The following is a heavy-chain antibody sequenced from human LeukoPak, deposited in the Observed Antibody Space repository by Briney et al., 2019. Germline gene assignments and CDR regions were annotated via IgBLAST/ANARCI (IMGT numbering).Heavy chain of an antibody. J-gene: IGHJ5*02. D-gene: IGHD3-10*01. CDR1: GGSISSGDYY. Sequence: SETLSLTCTVSGGSISSGDYYWTWIRQPPGKGLEWIGYIYHSGSTHYKASLKSRLTISLDTSKNQFSLRLTSVTAADTAVYFCARGLRGIMVRGGITDLNWFDPWGQGALVAVPS. CDR3: ARGLRGIMVRGGITDLNWFDP. V-gene: IGHV4-30-4*01. CDR2: IYHSGST.